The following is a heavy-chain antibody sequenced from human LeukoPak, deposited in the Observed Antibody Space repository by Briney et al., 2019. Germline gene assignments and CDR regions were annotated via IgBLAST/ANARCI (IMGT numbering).Heavy chain of an antibody. D-gene: IGHD3-10*01. Sequence: GASVKVSCKASGYTFTGYYMHWVRQAPGQGLEWMGWINPNSGGTNYAQKFQGRVTMTRDTSISTAYMELSRLRSDDTAVYYCARSRVRGALYYFDYWGQGTLVTVSS. V-gene: IGHV1-2*02. CDR3: ARSRVRGALYYFDY. CDR2: INPNSGGT. CDR1: GYTFTGYY. J-gene: IGHJ4*02.